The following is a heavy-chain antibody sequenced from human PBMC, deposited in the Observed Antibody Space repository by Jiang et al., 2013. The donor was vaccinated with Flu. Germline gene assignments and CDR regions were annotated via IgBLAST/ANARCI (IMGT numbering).Heavy chain of an antibody. V-gene: IGHV4-4*07. J-gene: IGHJ6*02. CDR3: ARDLSSGLSLLGMDV. D-gene: IGHD6-19*01. CDR1: GGSISSYY. CDR2: IYTSGST. Sequence: LLKPSETLSLTCAVSGGSISSYYWSWIRQPAGKGLEWIGRIYTSGSTNHNPSLKSRVTMSVDTSKNQFSLKLSSVTAADTAVYYCARDLSSGLSLLGMDVWGQGTTVTVSS.